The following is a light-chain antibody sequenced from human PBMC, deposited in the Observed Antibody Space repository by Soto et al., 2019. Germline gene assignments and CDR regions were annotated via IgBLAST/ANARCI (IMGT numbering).Light chain of an antibody. V-gene: IGLV2-14*03. CDR1: STDIGDYNW. J-gene: IGLJ1*01. CDR2: EVT. CDR3: SSYRRPTTLV. Sequence: LTQPASVSGSPGQSITISCTGTSTDIGDYNWVSWYQQHPGRAPKLIIYEVTNRPSGVSDRFSGSKSGNTASLTISGLQTDDEADYFCSSYRRPTTLVFGPGTKVTVL.